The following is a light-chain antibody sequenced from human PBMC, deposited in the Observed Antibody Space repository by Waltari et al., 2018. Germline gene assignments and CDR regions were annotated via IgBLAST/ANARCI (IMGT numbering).Light chain of an antibody. Sequence: RPRTALKVRIHSSDQQPSGVPARFSGSRSGTSAFLDISGLQSEYEADYYCAAWDVDLNGVLFGGGTKLTVL. V-gene: IGLV1-44*01. CDR3: AAWDVDLNGVL. J-gene: IGLJ3*02. CDR2: SSD.